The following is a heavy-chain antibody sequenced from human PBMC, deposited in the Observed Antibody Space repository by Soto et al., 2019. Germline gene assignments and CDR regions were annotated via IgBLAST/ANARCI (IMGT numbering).Heavy chain of an antibody. CDR2: SNHSGRP. CDR1: GGSFRGYY. Sequence: PSDTLSHTGALYGGSFRGYYWSRISKPTGKGLAWSGESNHSGRPNDNPSLKRRVTISVDTSKNQFSLKLSSVTAADTAVYYCASDATGGAPYLAYWGQG. V-gene: IGHV4-34*01. CDR3: ASDATGGAPYLAY. D-gene: IGHD3-10*01. J-gene: IGHJ4*02.